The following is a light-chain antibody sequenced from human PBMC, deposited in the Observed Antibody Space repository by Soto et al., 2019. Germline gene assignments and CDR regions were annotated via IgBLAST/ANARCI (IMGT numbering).Light chain of an antibody. Sequence: EIVLTQSPGTLSLSPGERATLSCRASQSVSSNYVAWYQQKPGQTPKVLIYRASSRATGIPDRFSGSGSGTDFTLTISRLEPEDFEVHYCQQYGSSPLTLGGGTKVDIK. J-gene: IGKJ4*01. CDR3: QQYGSSPLT. CDR1: QSVSSNY. CDR2: RAS. V-gene: IGKV3-20*01.